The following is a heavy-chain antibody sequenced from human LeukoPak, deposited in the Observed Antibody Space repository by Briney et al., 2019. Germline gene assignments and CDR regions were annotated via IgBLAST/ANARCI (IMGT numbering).Heavy chain of an antibody. Sequence: GGSLRLSCAASGFTFSSYTMNWVRQAPGKGLEWVSSITGSSSYIYYADSVKGRFTISRDNSKNTLYLQMNSLRAEDTAVYYCAKEGYCSGGSCYTPSLPDYWGQGTLVTVSS. CDR3: AKEGYCSGGSCYTPSLPDY. V-gene: IGHV3-23*01. CDR2: ITGSSSYI. D-gene: IGHD2-15*01. J-gene: IGHJ4*02. CDR1: GFTFSSYT.